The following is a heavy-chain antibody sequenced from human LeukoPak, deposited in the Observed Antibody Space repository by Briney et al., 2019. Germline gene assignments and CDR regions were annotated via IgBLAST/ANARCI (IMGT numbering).Heavy chain of an antibody. CDR1: GFTFDDYA. D-gene: IGHD6-19*01. CDR3: AKDIGYSSGSGSYYGMYV. Sequence: GGSLRLSCAASGFTFDDYAMHWVRQAPGKGLEWVSGISWNSGSIGYADSVKGRFTISRDNAKNSLYLQMNSLRAEDTALYYCAKDIGYSSGSGSYYGMYVWGQGTTVTVSS. J-gene: IGHJ6*02. V-gene: IGHV3-9*01. CDR2: ISWNSGSI.